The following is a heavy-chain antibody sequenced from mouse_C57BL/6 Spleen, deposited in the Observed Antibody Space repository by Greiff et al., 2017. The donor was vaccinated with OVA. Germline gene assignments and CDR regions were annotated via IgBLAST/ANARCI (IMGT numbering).Heavy chain of an antibody. V-gene: IGHV5-17*01. CDR2: ISSGSSTI. J-gene: IGHJ2*01. Sequence: DVMLVESGGGLVKPGGSLKLSCAASGFTFSDYGMHWVRQAPEKGLEWVAYISSGSSTIYYADTVKGRFTISRDNAKNTLFLQMTSLRSEDAAMYYCARRELFDYWGQGTTLTVSS. CDR3: ARRELFDY. CDR1: GFTFSDYG.